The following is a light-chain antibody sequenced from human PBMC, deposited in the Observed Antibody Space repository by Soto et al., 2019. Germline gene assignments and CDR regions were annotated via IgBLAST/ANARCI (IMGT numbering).Light chain of an antibody. Sequence: QSALTQPASVSGSPGQSITISCTGTSSDVGSYNYVSWYQQHPGKAPRLMIYASSNRPSGVSHRFSGSRSGNTASLTISGLQAEDEADYFCSSYTSGSTLYVFGSGTQV. V-gene: IGLV2-14*01. CDR3: SSYTSGSTLYV. CDR1: SSDVGSYNY. J-gene: IGLJ1*01. CDR2: ASS.